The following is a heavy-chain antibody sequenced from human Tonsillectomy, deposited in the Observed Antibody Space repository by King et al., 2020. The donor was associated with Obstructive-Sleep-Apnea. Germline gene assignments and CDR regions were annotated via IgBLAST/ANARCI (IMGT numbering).Heavy chain of an antibody. V-gene: IGHV3-21*01. Sequence: VQLVESGGGLVKPGGSLRLSCAASGFTFSSYSMNWVRQAPGKGLEWVSSISSSSSYIYYADSVKGRFTISRDNAKNSLYLQMNSLRAADTAVYYCARASTVTRNDAFDIWGQGTMVTVSS. CDR1: GFTFSSYS. D-gene: IGHD4-17*01. J-gene: IGHJ3*02. CDR3: ARASTVTRNDAFDI. CDR2: ISSSSSYI.